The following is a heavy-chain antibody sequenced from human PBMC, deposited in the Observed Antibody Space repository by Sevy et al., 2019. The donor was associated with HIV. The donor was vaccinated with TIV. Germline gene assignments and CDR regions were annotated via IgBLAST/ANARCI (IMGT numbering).Heavy chain of an antibody. D-gene: IGHD6-13*01. CDR3: ARLNRTYWYSSSWYSYFDY. J-gene: IGHJ4*02. CDR2: IYYSGST. Sequence: SETLSLTCTVSGGSISSSSYYWGWIRQPPGKGLEWIGSIYYSGSTYYNPSLKSRVTISVDTSKNQFSLKLSSVTAADKAVYYCARLNRTYWYSSSWYSYFDYWGQGTLVTVSS. CDR1: GGSISSSSYY. V-gene: IGHV4-39*01.